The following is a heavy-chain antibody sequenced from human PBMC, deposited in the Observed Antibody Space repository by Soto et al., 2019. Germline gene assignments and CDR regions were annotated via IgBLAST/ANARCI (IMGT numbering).Heavy chain of an antibody. CDR1: GYTFTSYG. Sequence: SVKVSFKASGYTFTSYGISWVRQAPVQGLEWMGWTSAYNGNTNYAQKLQGRVTMTTDTSTSTAYMELRSLRSDDTAVYYCARSYYYDSSGYYLNNRAFDYWGQGTLVTVSS. D-gene: IGHD3-22*01. V-gene: IGHV1-18*04. J-gene: IGHJ4*02. CDR2: TSAYNGNT. CDR3: ARSYYYDSSGYYLNNRAFDY.